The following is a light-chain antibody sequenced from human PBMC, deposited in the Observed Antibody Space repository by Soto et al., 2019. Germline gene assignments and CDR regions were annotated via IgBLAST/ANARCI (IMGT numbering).Light chain of an antibody. Sequence: QSALTQPRSVSGSPGQSATISCTGTSSDVDAYNYVSWYQQHPGKAPRLIIFDVNKRPSGVPDRFSGSKSDITASLTISGLQAEDEADYFCCSYGGSFTWVFGGGTKVTVL. CDR2: DVN. CDR1: SSDVDAYNY. CDR3: CSYGGSFTWV. V-gene: IGLV2-11*01. J-gene: IGLJ3*02.